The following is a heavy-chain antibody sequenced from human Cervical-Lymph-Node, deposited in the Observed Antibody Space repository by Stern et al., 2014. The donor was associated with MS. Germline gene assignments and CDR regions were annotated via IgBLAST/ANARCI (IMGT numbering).Heavy chain of an antibody. J-gene: IGHJ6*02. CDR2: IKSTTDGGTA. CDR1: AFTFSNAW. D-gene: IGHD1-7*01. CDR3: STANYRYYYGMDV. Sequence: EVQLVESGGGLVKPGGSLRLSCAASAFTFSNAWMNWVRQAPGKGLEWVGRIKSTTDGGTADYAAPVRGRFTISRDDSGNTLYLQMDSLKTEDTAVYYCSTANYRYYYGMDVWGQGTTVTVSS. V-gene: IGHV3-15*01.